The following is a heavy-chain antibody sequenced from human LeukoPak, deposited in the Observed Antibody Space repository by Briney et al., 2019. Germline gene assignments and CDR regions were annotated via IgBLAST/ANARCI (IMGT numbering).Heavy chain of an antibody. CDR3: AKDRGFSSGLDN. CDR1: GFTFSSYA. CDR2: ISYDGSNK. V-gene: IGHV3-30-3*01. Sequence: GGSLRLSCAASGFTFSSYAMHWVRQAPGKGLEWVAVISYDGSNKYYADSVKGRFTISRDNAKNSLYLQMNSLRAEDTAFYYCAKDRGFSSGLDNWGQGTLVTVSS. J-gene: IGHJ4*02. D-gene: IGHD3-22*01.